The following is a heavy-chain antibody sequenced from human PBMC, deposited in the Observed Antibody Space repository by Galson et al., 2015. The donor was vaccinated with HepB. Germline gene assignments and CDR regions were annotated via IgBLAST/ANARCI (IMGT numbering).Heavy chain of an antibody. V-gene: IGHV1-2*02. J-gene: IGHJ4*02. Sequence: SVKVSCKASGYTFTGYYMHWVRQAPGQGLEWMGWINPNSGGTNYAQKFQGRVTMTRDTSISTAYMELSRLRSDDTAVYYCARDLNPVIAVAATGYWGQGTLVTVSS. CDR3: ARDLNPVIAVAATGY. CDR1: GYTFTGYY. CDR2: INPNSGGT. D-gene: IGHD6-19*01.